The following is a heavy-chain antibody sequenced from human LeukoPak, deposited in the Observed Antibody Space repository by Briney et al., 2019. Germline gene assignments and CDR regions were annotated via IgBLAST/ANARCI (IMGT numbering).Heavy chain of an antibody. V-gene: IGHV3-48*02. J-gene: IGHJ6*02. Sequence: GGSLRLSCSASGFTFSSYAMNWVRQAPGKGLEWVSYISSSSSTIYYADSVKGRFTISRDNAKNSLYLQMNSLRDEDTAVCYCARDSSSWHYYYYYGMDVWGQGTTVTVSS. D-gene: IGHD6-13*01. CDR1: GFTFSSYA. CDR3: ARDSSSWHYYYYYGMDV. CDR2: ISSSSSTI.